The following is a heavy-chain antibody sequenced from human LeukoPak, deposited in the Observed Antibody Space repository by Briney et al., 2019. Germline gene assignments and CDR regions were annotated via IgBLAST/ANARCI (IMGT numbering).Heavy chain of an antibody. CDR3: ARGYYDSSDYYPIVY. V-gene: IGHV3-74*01. D-gene: IGHD3-22*01. Sequence: GGSLRLSCAASGFTFSSYWMHWVRQAPGKGLVWVSRINSDGSSTSYADSVKGRFTIYRDNAKNTLYLQMNSLRAEDTAVYYCARGYYDSSDYYPIVYWGQGTLVTVSS. J-gene: IGHJ4*02. CDR2: INSDGSST. CDR1: GFTFSSYW.